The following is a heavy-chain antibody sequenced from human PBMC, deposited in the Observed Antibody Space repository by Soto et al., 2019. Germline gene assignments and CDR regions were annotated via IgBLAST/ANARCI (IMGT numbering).Heavy chain of an antibody. J-gene: IGHJ4*02. Sequence: GGSLRLSCAASGFTFSSYAMHWVRQAPGKGLEWVAVISYDGSNKYYADSVKGRFTISRDNSKNTLYLQMNSLRAEDTAVYFCARCPYSSSWYYFDYWGQGTLVTVSS. D-gene: IGHD6-13*01. CDR3: ARCPYSSSWYYFDY. CDR2: ISYDGSNK. CDR1: GFTFSSYA. V-gene: IGHV3-30-3*01.